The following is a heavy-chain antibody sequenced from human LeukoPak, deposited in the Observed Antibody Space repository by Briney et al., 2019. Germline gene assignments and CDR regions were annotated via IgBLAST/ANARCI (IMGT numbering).Heavy chain of an antibody. D-gene: IGHD6-13*01. CDR1: GYTFTSYG. J-gene: IGHJ6*03. CDR3: ALGGAAAGTYYYYYMDV. CDR2: ISAYNGNT. V-gene: IGHV1-18*01. Sequence: GASVKVSCKASGYTFTSYGISWVRQAPGQGLEWMGWISAYNGNTNYAQKLQGRVTMTTDTSTSTAYMELRSLRSDDTAVYYCALGGAAAGTYYYYYMDVWGKGTTVTVSS.